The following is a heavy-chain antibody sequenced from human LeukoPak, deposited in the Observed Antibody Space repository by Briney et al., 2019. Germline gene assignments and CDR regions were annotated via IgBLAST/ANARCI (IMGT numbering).Heavy chain of an antibody. CDR3: ARGNGFIIDY. CDR2: IKQDGSEK. V-gene: IGHV3-7*04. D-gene: IGHD2-8*01. J-gene: IGHJ4*02. Sequence: GPSLRLSRAASAFTLSSNWMSSVRQAPGKGLEWVAIIKQDGSEKYYVASVTGRFTISRDKAKNSLYKQMNSLRAEDTAVYYCARGNGFIIDYWGQGTLVSASS. CDR1: AFTLSSNW.